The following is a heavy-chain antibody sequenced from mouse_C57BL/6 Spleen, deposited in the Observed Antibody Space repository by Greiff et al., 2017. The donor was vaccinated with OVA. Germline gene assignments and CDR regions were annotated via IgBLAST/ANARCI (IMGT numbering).Heavy chain of an antibody. D-gene: IGHD2-4*01. CDR2: INPSTGGT. CDR3: ARRGIYDYDLLFAY. Sequence: EVQLQQSGPELVKPGASVKISCKASGYSFTGYYMNWVKQSPENSLEWIGEINPSTGGTTYNQKFKAKATLTVDKSSSTAYMQLKSLTSEDSAVYYCARRGIYDYDLLFAYWGQGTLVTVSA. CDR1: GYSFTGYY. J-gene: IGHJ3*01. V-gene: IGHV1-42*01.